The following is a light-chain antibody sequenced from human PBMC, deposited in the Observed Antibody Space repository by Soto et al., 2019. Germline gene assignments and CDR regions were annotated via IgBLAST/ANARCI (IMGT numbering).Light chain of an antibody. CDR3: HQYDSSSWT. J-gene: IGKJ1*01. CDR1: QGVDSSY. V-gene: IGKV3-20*01. Sequence: EIVLTQSPGTLSLSPGERATVFCRASQGVDSSYLAWFQQKPGQAPRLLIYGASRRATGVPDRFSGSGSGTDFTLTITRLEPEDFAVYYCHQYDSSSWTFGLGTKVEI. CDR2: GAS.